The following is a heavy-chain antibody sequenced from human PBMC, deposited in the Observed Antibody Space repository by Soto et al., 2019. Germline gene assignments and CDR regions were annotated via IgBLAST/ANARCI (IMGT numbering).Heavy chain of an antibody. J-gene: IGHJ5*02. CDR1: GYTFTSYG. Sequence: ASVKVSCKASGYTFTSYGISWVRQAPGQGLEWMGWISAYNGNTNYAQKLQGRVTMTTDTSTSTAYMELRSLRSDDTAVYYCARGPTDYGEYNWFDPWGQGTLVTVSS. D-gene: IGHD4-17*01. V-gene: IGHV1-18*01. CDR2: ISAYNGNT. CDR3: ARGPTDYGEYNWFDP.